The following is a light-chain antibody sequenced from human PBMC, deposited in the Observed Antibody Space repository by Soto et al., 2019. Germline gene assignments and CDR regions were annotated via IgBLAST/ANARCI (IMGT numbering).Light chain of an antibody. CDR1: SSNIGAGYD. Sequence: VLTQPPSVSGAPGQRVTISCTGSSSNIGAGYDVHWYQQLPGTAPKLLIYVNINRPSGVPERFSGTKSCTSASLAITGLQAEDYADYYFQSYDSSLSVVFGGGTKLTVL. CDR3: QSYDSSLSVV. J-gene: IGLJ2*01. V-gene: IGLV1-40*01. CDR2: VNI.